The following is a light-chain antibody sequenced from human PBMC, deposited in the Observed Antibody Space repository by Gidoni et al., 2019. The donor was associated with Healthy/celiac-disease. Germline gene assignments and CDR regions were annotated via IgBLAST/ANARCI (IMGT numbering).Light chain of an antibody. CDR2: KDS. CDR1: ALPKQY. CDR3: QSADSSGTYVV. V-gene: IGLV3-25*03. J-gene: IGLJ2*01. Sequence: SYELTQPPSVSVSPGQTARISCSGDALPKQYAYWYQQKPGQAPVLVIYKDSERPSGTPERFSGSSSVTTVTLTISGVQAEDEADYYCQSADSSGTYVVFGGGTKLTVL.